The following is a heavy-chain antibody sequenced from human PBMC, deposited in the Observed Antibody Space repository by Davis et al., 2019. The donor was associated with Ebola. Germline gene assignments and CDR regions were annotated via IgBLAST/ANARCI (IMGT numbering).Heavy chain of an antibody. D-gene: IGHD3-16*01. CDR2: IDPSDSSA. J-gene: IGHJ4*02. V-gene: IGHV5-10-1*01. CDR3: ARQEALWGVIDD. Sequence: GESLKISCKTSGYRFTNYWLNWVRQMPGKGLEWMGRIDPSDSSAIHSPSFQGHVTISADRSISTAYLHWSGLKASDTAIYYCARQEALWGVIDDWGQGTLVTVSS. CDR1: GYRFTNYW.